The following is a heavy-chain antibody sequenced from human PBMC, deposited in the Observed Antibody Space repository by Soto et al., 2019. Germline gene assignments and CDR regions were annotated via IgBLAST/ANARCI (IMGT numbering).Heavy chain of an antibody. CDR2: IYSGGST. CDR3: ARTDWGYYYYYGMDV. J-gene: IGHJ6*02. V-gene: IGHV3-53*01. Sequence: LRLSCAASGFTVSSNYMSWVRQAPGKGLEWVSVIYSGGSTYYADSVKGRFTISRDNSKNTLYLQMNSLRAEDTAVYYCARTDWGYYYYYGMDVWGQGTTVTVSS. CDR1: GFTVSSNY. D-gene: IGHD7-27*01.